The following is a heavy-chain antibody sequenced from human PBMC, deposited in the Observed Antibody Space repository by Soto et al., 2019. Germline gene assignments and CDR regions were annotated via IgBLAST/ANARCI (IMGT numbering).Heavy chain of an antibody. V-gene: IGHV4-59*01. CDR2: IYYSGST. Sequence: PSETLSLTCTVSGGSMSSYYWSWIRQPPGKGLEWIGYIYYSGSTNYNPSLKSRVTISVDTSKNQFSLKLSSVTAADTAVYYCARVSYDFWTPTDDMDVWGKGTTVTVSS. CDR1: GGSMSSYY. D-gene: IGHD3-3*01. CDR3: ARVSYDFWTPTDDMDV. J-gene: IGHJ6*03.